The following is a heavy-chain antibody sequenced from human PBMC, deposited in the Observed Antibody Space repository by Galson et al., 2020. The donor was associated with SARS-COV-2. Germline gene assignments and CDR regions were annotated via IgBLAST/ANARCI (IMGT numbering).Heavy chain of an antibody. J-gene: IGHJ6*02. D-gene: IGHD6-6*01. CDR3: ARGGYSSSSSYYSYDMDV. CDR1: GGTFSSYA. V-gene: IGHV1-69*13. CDR2: IIPIFGTA. Sequence: SVKVSCKASGGTFSSYAISWVRQAPGQGLEWMGGIIPIFGTANYAQKFQGRVTITADESTSTAYMELSSLRSEDTAVYYCARGGYSSSSSYYSYDMDVWSQGTTVTVSS.